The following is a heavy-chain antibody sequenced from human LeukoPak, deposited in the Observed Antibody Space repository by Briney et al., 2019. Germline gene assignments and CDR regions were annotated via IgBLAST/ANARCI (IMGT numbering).Heavy chain of an antibody. D-gene: IGHD6-13*01. J-gene: IGHJ4*02. CDR3: ARDTPIIAAAHFDY. Sequence: GGSLRLSCAASGFTLSTYSMNWVRQAPGKGLEWISYISSSSTTIYYADSVKGRFTISRDNAKNSLYLQMNSLRAEDTAVYYCARDTPIIAAAHFDYWGQGTLVTVFS. CDR1: GFTLSTYS. CDR2: ISSSSTTI. V-gene: IGHV3-48*04.